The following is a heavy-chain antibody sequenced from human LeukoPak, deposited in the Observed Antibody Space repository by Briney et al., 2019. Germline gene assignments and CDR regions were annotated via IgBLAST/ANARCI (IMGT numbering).Heavy chain of an antibody. D-gene: IGHD2-15*01. CDR1: GFTFSSYA. Sequence: PGGSLRLSCAASGFTFSSYAMSWVRQAPGKGLEWVSGISASGGSYYADSVKGRFTVSRDISKNTLYLQMNSLRAEDTAVYFCAREPRDCTGGTCQSAGGYYFYYWSQRTLVTVSS. V-gene: IGHV3-23*01. J-gene: IGHJ4*02. CDR2: ISASGGS. CDR3: AREPRDCTGGTCQSAGGYYFYY.